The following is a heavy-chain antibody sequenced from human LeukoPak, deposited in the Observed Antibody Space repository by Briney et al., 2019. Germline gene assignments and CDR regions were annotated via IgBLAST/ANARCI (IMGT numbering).Heavy chain of an antibody. CDR1: GFTFSTYA. CDR3: ARDLGRGYCSGGSCYYFDY. V-gene: IGHV3-23*01. D-gene: IGHD2-15*01. J-gene: IGHJ4*02. CDR2: ISDSGGIT. Sequence: GGSLRLSCAASGFTFSTYAMSWVRQAPGKGLEWVSTISDSGGITYYADSLKGRFTISRDNSKNTLYLQMNSLRAEDTAVYYCARDLGRGYCSGGSCYYFDYWGQGTLVTVSS.